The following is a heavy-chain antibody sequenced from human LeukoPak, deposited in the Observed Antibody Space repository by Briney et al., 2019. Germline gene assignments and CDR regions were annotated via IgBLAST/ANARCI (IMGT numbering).Heavy chain of an antibody. CDR1: GGSISSGSYY. CDR2: IYTCGST. D-gene: IGHD6-19*01. CDR3: ARSVRGWLDY. J-gene: IGHJ4*02. V-gene: IGHV4-61*02. Sequence: TSETLSLTCTVSGGSISSGSYYWSWIRQPAGKGLEWIGRIYTCGSTNYNPSLKSRVTISVDTSKNQFSLKLSSVTAADTAVYYCARSVRGWLDYWGQGTLVTVSS.